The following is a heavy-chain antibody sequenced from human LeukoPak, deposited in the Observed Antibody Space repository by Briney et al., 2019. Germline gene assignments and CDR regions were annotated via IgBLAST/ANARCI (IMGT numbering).Heavy chain of an antibody. D-gene: IGHD3-22*01. CDR2: IYWNDDK. CDR3: AHLDYYDSSGYYSNLHNWFDP. CDR1: GFSLSTSGVG. Sequence: SGPTLVNPTQTLTLTCTFSGFSLSTSGVGVGWIRQPPGKALEWLALIYWNDDKRYSPSLKSRLTITKDTSKDQVVLTMTNMDPVDTATYYCAHLDYYDSSGYYSNLHNWFDPWGQGTLVTVSS. J-gene: IGHJ5*02. V-gene: IGHV2-5*01.